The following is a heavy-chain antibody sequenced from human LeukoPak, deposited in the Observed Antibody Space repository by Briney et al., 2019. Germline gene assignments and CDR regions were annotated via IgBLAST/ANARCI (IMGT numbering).Heavy chain of an antibody. CDR1: GGSISSYY. Sequence: SETLSLTCTVSGGSISSYYWSWIRQPPGKGLEWIGYIYYSGSTNYNPSLKSRVTISVDTSKNQFSLKRSSVTAADTAVYYCARVDGDHYFDYWGQGTLVTVSS. D-gene: IGHD4-17*01. CDR3: ARVDGDHYFDY. V-gene: IGHV4-59*01. J-gene: IGHJ4*02. CDR2: IYYSGST.